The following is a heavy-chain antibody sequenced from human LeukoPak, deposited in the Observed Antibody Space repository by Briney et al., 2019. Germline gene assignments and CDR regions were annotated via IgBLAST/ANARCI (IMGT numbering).Heavy chain of an antibody. J-gene: IGHJ4*02. CDR2: IYYSGST. D-gene: IGHD2-8*01. CDR3: ARVEGPGGMVYRWGYYFDY. V-gene: IGHV4-39*01. Sequence: PSETLSLTCTVSGGSISSSSYYWGWIRQPPGKGLEWIGSIYYSGSTYYNPSLKSRVTISVDTSKNQFSLKLSSVTAADTAVYYCARVEGPGGMVYRWGYYFDYWGQGTLVTVSS. CDR1: GGSISSSSYY.